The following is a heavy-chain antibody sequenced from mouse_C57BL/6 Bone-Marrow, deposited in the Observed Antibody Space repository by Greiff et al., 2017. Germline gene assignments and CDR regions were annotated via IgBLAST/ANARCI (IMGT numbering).Heavy chain of an antibody. CDR1: GFTFSSYA. Sequence: EVKLEESGEGLVKPGGSLKLSCAASGFTFSSYAMSWVRQTPEKRLEWVAYISSGGDYIYYADTVKGRFTISSDNARNTLYLQMSSLKSEDTAMYYCTRAYYYGSSYWYFDVWGTGTTVTVSS. V-gene: IGHV5-9-1*02. D-gene: IGHD1-1*01. CDR2: ISSGGDYI. J-gene: IGHJ1*03. CDR3: TRAYYYGSSYWYFDV.